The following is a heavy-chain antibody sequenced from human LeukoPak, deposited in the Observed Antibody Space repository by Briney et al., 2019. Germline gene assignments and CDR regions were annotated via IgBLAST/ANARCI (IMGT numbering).Heavy chain of an antibody. D-gene: IGHD1-20*01. CDR1: GGSISSYY. CDR2: IYYSGST. CDR3: ASSNSWNYDYMDV. Sequence: SETLSLTCTVSGGSISSYYWSWIRQPPGKGLEWIGYIYYSGSTYYNPSLKSRVTISVDTSKNQFSLKLSSVTAADTAVYYCASSNSWNYDYMDVWGKGTTVTVSS. V-gene: IGHV4-59*08. J-gene: IGHJ6*03.